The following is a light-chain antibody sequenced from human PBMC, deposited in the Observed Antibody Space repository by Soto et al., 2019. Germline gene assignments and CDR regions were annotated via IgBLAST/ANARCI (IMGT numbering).Light chain of an antibody. Sequence: IVLTQSPDTLSLSPGQRATLSCWASQSVNDNYLAWFQQKPGQAPRLLIYGASSRATGIPDRFSGSGSGTDFPLTISRLEPEDFAVYYCRQYGSSPGTFGQGTKVEIK. CDR1: QSVNDNY. V-gene: IGKV3-20*01. J-gene: IGKJ1*01. CDR2: GAS. CDR3: RQYGSSPGT.